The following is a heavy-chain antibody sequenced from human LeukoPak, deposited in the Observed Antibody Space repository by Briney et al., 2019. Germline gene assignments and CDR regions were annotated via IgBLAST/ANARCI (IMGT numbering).Heavy chain of an antibody. Sequence: GRSLRLSCAASGFTFSSYGMHWVRQAPGKGLEWVAVTSYDGSNKYYADSVKGRFTISRDNSKNTLYLQMNSLRAEDTAVYYCAKQKGRAVAAYDYWGQGTLVTVSS. CDR2: TSYDGSNK. J-gene: IGHJ4*02. D-gene: IGHD6-19*01. CDR1: GFTFSSYG. CDR3: AKQKGRAVAAYDY. V-gene: IGHV3-30*18.